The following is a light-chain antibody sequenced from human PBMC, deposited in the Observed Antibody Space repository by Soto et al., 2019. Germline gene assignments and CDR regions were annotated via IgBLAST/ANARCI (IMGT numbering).Light chain of an antibody. Sequence: QPVLTQSPSASASLGASVKLTCTLSSGHSNYAIAWHQQLPEKGPRYLMKVNSDGSHSKGDGIPDRFLGSSSGAERYLTISSLQSEDEADYYCQTWDTGIVLFGGGTKVTVL. CDR1: SGHSNYA. V-gene: IGLV4-69*01. CDR2: VNSDGSH. CDR3: QTWDTGIVL. J-gene: IGLJ2*01.